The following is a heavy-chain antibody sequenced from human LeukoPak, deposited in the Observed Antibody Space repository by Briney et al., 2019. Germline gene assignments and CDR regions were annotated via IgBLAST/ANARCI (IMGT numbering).Heavy chain of an antibody. J-gene: IGHJ4*02. Sequence: PGRSLRLSCAASGFSFSAYGMHWVRQAPGKGLEWVSSISSSSSYIYYADSVKGRFTISRDNAKNSLYLQMNSLRAEDTAVYYCARELEYCSSTSCSNWGQGTLVTVSS. CDR3: ARELEYCSSTSCSN. V-gene: IGHV3-21*01. CDR1: GFSFSAYG. D-gene: IGHD2-2*01. CDR2: ISSSSSYI.